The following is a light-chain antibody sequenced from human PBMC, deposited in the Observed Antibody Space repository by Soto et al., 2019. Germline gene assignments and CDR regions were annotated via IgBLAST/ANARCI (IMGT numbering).Light chain of an antibody. Sequence: QSLLTQPAPVSGSPGQSITLSCTGTSSDVGGYSSVSWYQHHPGKAPKLMIFDVSDRPSGVSSRFSGSKSGNTASLTISGLQAEDEADYYCSSYTTSSTPHYVFGPGTKVTVL. J-gene: IGLJ1*01. V-gene: IGLV2-14*03. CDR3: SSYTTSSTPHYV. CDR2: DVS. CDR1: SSDVGGYSS.